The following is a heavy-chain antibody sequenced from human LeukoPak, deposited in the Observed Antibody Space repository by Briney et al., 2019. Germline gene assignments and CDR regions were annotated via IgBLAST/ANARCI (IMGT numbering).Heavy chain of an antibody. CDR2: ISYDGSNK. Sequence: GGSLRLSCAASGFTFSSYAMHWVRQAPGKGLEWVAVISYDGSNKYYADSVKGRFTISRDNSENTLYLQMNSLRAEDTAVYYCQGGLLNYWGQGTLVTVSS. CDR1: GFTFSSYA. J-gene: IGHJ4*02. V-gene: IGHV3-30-3*01. D-gene: IGHD3-16*01. CDR3: QGGLLNY.